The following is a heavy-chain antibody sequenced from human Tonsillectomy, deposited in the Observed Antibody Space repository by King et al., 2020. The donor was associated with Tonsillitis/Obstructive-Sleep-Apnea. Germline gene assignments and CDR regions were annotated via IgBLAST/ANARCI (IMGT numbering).Heavy chain of an antibody. D-gene: IGHD3-3*01. CDR3: ATAPSTPNYDFWSGYRYNWFDR. Sequence: QLVQSGAEVKKPGSSVKVSCKASGGTFSSYAISWVRQSPGQGLEWMGGIIPLFDATNHAQKFRGRVTITADESTGTAYMELGSLRSEDTAVYYCATAPSTPNYDFWSGYRYNWFDRWGQGTLVTVSS. V-gene: IGHV1-69*12. CDR2: IIPLFDAT. CDR1: GGTFSSYA. J-gene: IGHJ5*02.